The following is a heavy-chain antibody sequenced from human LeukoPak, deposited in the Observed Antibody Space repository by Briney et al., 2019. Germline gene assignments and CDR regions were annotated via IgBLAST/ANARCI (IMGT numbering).Heavy chain of an antibody. J-gene: IGHJ4*02. V-gene: IGHV1-2*02. CDR3: ARDFGGDYGFIQGY. D-gene: IGHD4-17*01. Sequence: ASVKVSCKASGYTFTGYYMHWVRQAPGQGLEWMGWINPNSGGTNYAQKFQGRVTMTRDTSISTAYMELSRLRSDDTAVYYCARDFGGDYGFIQGYWGQGTLVTVSS. CDR1: GYTFTGYY. CDR2: INPNSGGT.